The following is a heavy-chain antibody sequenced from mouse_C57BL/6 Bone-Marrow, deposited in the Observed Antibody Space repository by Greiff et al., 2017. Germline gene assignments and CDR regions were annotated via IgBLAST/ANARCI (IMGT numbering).Heavy chain of an antibody. CDR1: GYTFTSYW. D-gene: IGHD2-4*01. CDR2: IDPSDSYT. V-gene: IGHV1-69*01. J-gene: IGHJ3*01. CDR3: ALYEYDEAWFAY. Sequence: QVQLQQPGAELVMPGASVKLSCKASGYTFTSYWMHWVKQRPGQGLEWIGEIDPSDSYTNYNQKFKGKSTLTVDTSSSPAYMQLSSLTSEDSAVYYCALYEYDEAWFAYWGEETLDTVSA.